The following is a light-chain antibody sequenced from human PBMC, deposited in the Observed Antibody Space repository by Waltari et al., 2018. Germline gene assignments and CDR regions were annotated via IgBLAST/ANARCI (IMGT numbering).Light chain of an antibody. CDR1: SSNIGVHYD. CDR2: DNN. CDR3: QSYDSSLNGWV. J-gene: IGLJ3*02. V-gene: IGLV1-40*01. Sequence: QSVLTQPPSVSGAPGQRVPLSCTGSSSNIGVHYDVNWYQHLPGTSPKLLIYDNNHRPSGVPERFSASKSGTSASLAITGLQAEDEADYYCQSYDSSLNGWVFGGGTKLTVL.